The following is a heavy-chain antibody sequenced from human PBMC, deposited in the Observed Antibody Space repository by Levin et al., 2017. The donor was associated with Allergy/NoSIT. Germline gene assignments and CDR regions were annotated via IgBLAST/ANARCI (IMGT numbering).Heavy chain of an antibody. CDR1: GFTFSSYS. Sequence: GESLKISCAASGFTFSSYSMNWVRQAPGKGLEWVSYISSSSSTIYYADSVKGRFTISRDNAKNSLYLQMNSLRAEDTAVYYCAREGGLPPDYYYYGMDVWGQGTTVTVSS. J-gene: IGHJ6*02. CDR2: ISSSSSTI. V-gene: IGHV3-48*01. CDR3: AREGGLPPDYYYYGMDV. D-gene: IGHD1-26*01.